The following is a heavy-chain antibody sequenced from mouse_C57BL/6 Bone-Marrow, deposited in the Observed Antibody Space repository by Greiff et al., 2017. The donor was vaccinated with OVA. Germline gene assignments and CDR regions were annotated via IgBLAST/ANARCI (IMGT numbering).Heavy chain of an antibody. CDR2: IRGKGGNYAT. V-gene: IGHV10-3*01. Sequence: EVQLVESGGGLVQPKGSLKLSCAASGFTFNTYAMHWVRQAPGKGWEWVARIRGKGGNYATYYADSVKDRFTISRDDSQSMLYLQMNNLKTEDTAMYYCVRDQGYYGSSWFAYWGQGTLVTVSA. CDR3: VRDQGYYGSSWFAY. D-gene: IGHD1-1*01. J-gene: IGHJ3*01. CDR1: GFTFNTYA.